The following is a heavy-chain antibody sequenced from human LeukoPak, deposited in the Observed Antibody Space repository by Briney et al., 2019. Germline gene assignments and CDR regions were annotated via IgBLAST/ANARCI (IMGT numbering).Heavy chain of an antibody. J-gene: IGHJ4*02. CDR1: GGTFSSYA. CDR2: IIPIFGTA. V-gene: IGHV1-69*05. D-gene: IGHD5-18*01. CDR3: ARDGWSDTAMATGTFYFDY. Sequence: SVKVSCKASGGTFSSYAISWVRQATGQGLEWMGRIIPIFGTANYAQKFQGRVTITTDESTSTAYMELSSLRSEDTAVYYCARDGWSDTAMATGTFYFDYWGQGTVVTVSS.